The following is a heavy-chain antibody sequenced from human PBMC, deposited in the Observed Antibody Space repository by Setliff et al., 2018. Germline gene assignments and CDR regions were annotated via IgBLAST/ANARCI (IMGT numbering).Heavy chain of an antibody. CDR3: AKGGDWDDQHYAFDI. D-gene: IGHD1-1*01. CDR2: VTTTGSFT. Sequence: GGSLRLSCAASGLTFRSYGFHWVRQAPGKGLEWLAYVTTTGSFTKEAGSVRGRFSVSRDNSKKSVYLQINDLRAEDTALYFCAKGGDWDDQHYAFDIWGQGTMVTVSS. V-gene: IGHV3-48*03. CDR1: GLTFRSYG. J-gene: IGHJ3*02.